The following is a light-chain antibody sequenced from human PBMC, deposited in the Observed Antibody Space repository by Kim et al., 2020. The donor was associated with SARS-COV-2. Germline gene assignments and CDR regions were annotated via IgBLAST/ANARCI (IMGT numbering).Light chain of an antibody. J-gene: IGLJ2*01. V-gene: IGLV2-23*02. Sequence: GQSNTITCTGTSSDVGSYNLVSGYQQHPGKAPKLMIYEVSKRPSGVSNRFSGSKSGNTASLTISGLQAEDETDYYSCSYAGSSTLVFGGGTQLTVL. CDR3: CSYAGSSTLV. CDR1: SSDVGSYNL. CDR2: EVS.